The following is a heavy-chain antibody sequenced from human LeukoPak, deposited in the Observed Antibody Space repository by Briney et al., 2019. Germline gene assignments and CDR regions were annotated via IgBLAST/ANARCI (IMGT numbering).Heavy chain of an antibody. V-gene: IGHV4-39*01. J-gene: IGHJ6*02. D-gene: IGHD5-18*01. CDR1: GGSINNGDYY. CDR3: ARAHVDTAYGMDV. Sequence: NPSETLSLTCSVSGGSINNGDYYWSWIRQPPGKGLEWIGSIYYSGSTYYNPSLKSRVTISVDTSKNQFSLKLSSVTAADTAVYYCARAHVDTAYGMDVWGQGTTVTVSS. CDR2: IYYSGST.